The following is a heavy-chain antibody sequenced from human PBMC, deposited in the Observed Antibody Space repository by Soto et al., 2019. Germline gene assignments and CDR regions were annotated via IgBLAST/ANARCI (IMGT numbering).Heavy chain of an antibody. Sequence: EVQLVESGGGLVQPGGSLRLSCAASGFPFSSYEMNWVRQAPGKGLEWLSFVSSSGNTIYYSDSLKGRFTFCRDNAKNSVYLQMSSRRAGDTDVYFCAREGASKAWGFDYLGQGILVTVSS. J-gene: IGHJ4*02. V-gene: IGHV3-48*03. CDR3: AREGASKAWGFDY. CDR1: GFPFSSYE. D-gene: IGHD3-16*01. CDR2: VSSSGNTI.